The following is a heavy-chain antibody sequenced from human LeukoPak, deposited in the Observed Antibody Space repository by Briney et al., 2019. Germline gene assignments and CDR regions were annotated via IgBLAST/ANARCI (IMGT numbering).Heavy chain of an antibody. CDR2: ISGSGGST. J-gene: IGHJ1*01. CDR3: ARLPIRGRVYCSSTSCPEYFQH. D-gene: IGHD2-2*01. V-gene: IGHV3-23*01. Sequence: PGGSLRLSCAASGFTFSGYAMSWVRQAPGKGLEWVSAISGSGGSTYYADSVKGRFTISRDNSKNTLYLQMNSLRAEDTAVYYCARLPIRGRVYCSSTSCPEYFQHWGQGTLVTVSS. CDR1: GFTFSGYA.